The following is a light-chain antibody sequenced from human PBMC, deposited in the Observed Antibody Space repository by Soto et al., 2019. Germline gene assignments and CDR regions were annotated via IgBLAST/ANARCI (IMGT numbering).Light chain of an antibody. CDR1: QTVKSSY. V-gene: IGKV3-20*01. J-gene: IGKJ1*01. CDR3: QQYASSTQT. CDR2: DAS. Sequence: EIVMTQSPATLSLSVGERATLSCRASQTVKSSYLAWYQQKPGQAPRLLIYDASTRAAGIPDRFSASGSGTEFTLIISRLEPEDFAVYSCQQYASSTQTFGQGTKV.